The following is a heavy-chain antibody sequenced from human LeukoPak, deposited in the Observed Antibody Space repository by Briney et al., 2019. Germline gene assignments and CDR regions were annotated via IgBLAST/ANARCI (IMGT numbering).Heavy chain of an antibody. D-gene: IGHD3-22*01. CDR2: IRYDGSNK. CDR1: GFTFISYG. J-gene: IGHJ4*02. V-gene: IGHV3-30*02. Sequence: PGGSLRLSCAASGFTFISYGMYWVRQAPGKGPESVAFIRYDGSNKYYADSVKGRFTVSRDNSKNTLYLQMKSLRAEDTAVYYCARDLYRIVVVPHYFDYWGQGTLVTVSS. CDR3: ARDLYRIVVVPHYFDY.